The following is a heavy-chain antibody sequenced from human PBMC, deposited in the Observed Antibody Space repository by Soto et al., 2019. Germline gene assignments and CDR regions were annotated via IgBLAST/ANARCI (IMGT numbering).Heavy chain of an antibody. D-gene: IGHD2-21*02. V-gene: IGHV1-8*01. CDR3: ATGLRGGDHYGMDV. CDR2: MNPNSGNT. CDR1: GYTFTSYD. J-gene: IGHJ6*04. Sequence: ASVKVSCKASGYTFTSYDINWVRQATGQGLEWMGWMNPNSGNTGYAQKFQGRVTMTRNTSISTAYMELSSLRSEDTAVYYCATGLRGGDHYGMDVWGKGTTVTVYS.